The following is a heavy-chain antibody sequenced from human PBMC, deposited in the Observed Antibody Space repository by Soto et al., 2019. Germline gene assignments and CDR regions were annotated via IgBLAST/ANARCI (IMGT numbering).Heavy chain of an antibody. V-gene: IGHV1-18*01. J-gene: IGHJ6*02. CDR3: ARGGYYDSSGSRNYHYYGMDV. CDR1: GYSFSSYG. CDR2: ISPYDDNT. D-gene: IGHD3-22*01. Sequence: QVQVVQSGGEVKKPGASVRVSCKTSGYSFSSYGISWVRQAPGQGLEWLGWISPYDDNTNYAQNRQGRVTMSTDTSTRTAYMELRSLRSDDTAVYYCARGGYYDSSGSRNYHYYGMDVWGQGTTITVS.